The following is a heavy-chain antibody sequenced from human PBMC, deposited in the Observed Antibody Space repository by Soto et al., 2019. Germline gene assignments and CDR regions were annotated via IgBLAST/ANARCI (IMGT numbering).Heavy chain of an antibody. D-gene: IGHD6-19*01. V-gene: IGHV4-34*01. CDR3: ARGRPRAVAGATPNYFGVAD. Sequence: QVQLQQWGAGLLKPAETLSLTCAVYGGSLSGYYWNWIRQAPGKGLEWIGDIDHRGTTNSNPSLKSRVPMSVDTSKRQFSLHLTSVTAADTGVYYCARGRPRAVAGATPNYFGVADWGQGTTVIVSS. CDR2: IDHRGTT. J-gene: IGHJ6*02. CDR1: GGSLSGYY.